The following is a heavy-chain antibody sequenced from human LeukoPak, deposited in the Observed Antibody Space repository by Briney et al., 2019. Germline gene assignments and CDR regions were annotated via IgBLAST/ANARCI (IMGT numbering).Heavy chain of an antibody. CDR2: ISGSGGST. CDR1: GFTFSSYA. V-gene: IGHV3-23*01. D-gene: IGHD2-15*01. CDR3: AKDDCSGGSCYPYYFDY. J-gene: IGHJ4*02. Sequence: GASLRLSCAASGFTFSSYAMSWVRQAPGKGLEWVSAISGSGGSTYYADSVKGRFTISRDNSKHTLYLQMNSLRAEDTAVYYCAKDDCSGGSCYPYYFDYWGQGTLVTVSS.